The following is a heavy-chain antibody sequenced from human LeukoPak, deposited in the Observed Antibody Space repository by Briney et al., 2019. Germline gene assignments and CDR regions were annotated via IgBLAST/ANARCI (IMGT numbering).Heavy chain of an antibody. CDR2: INPNSGGT. D-gene: IGHD5-18*01. CDR3: ARGDNYGQAFDY. V-gene: IGHV1-2*02. J-gene: IGHJ4*02. CDR1: GYTFTDYY. Sequence: GASVKVSCKASGYTFTDYYMHWVRQAPGQGLEWMGWINPNSGGTIYAQNFQGRVTMTRDTSITTSYMELSRLRSDDTATYYCARGDNYGQAFDYWGQGTLVTVSS.